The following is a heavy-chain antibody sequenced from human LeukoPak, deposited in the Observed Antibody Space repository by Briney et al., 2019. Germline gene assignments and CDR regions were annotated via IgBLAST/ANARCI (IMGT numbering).Heavy chain of an antibody. CDR3: ARGAPTYYYDSSGYVDYFDY. Sequence: GGSLRLSCVASGFTFSSYSMNWVRQAPGKGLEWVSSISSSSSYIYYADSVKGRFTISRDNAKNSLYLQMNSLRAEDTAVYYCARGAPTYYYDSSGYVDYFDYWGQGTLVTVSS. V-gene: IGHV3-21*01. CDR2: ISSSSSYI. CDR1: GFTFSSYS. J-gene: IGHJ4*02. D-gene: IGHD3-22*01.